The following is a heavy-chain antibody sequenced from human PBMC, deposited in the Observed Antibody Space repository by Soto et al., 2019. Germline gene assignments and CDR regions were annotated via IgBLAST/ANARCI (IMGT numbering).Heavy chain of an antibody. J-gene: IGHJ4*02. Sequence: QVQLVQSGAEVKMPGASVKVSCKASGYTFTSHDINWVRQATGQGLEWMGWMNPNSGNTGYGQKFQGRVTMTRNTSTSTAYMELSSLKSDDTAVYYCARGRYAIRGAFIIGELAHWGQGSLVIVSS. CDR3: ARGRYAIRGAFIIGELAH. CDR2: MNPNSGNT. V-gene: IGHV1-8*01. D-gene: IGHD3-10*01. CDR1: GYTFTSHD.